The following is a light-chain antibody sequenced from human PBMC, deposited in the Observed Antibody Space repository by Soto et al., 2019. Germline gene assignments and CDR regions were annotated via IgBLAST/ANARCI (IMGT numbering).Light chain of an antibody. CDR2: AVT. CDR3: WTYTASDLWL. V-gene: IGLV2-11*01. Sequence: QSVLTQPRSVSGSPGQSVTISCTGTNNDICGVPYVSWYQQVPGKAPKLMLSAVTQRPSGVPDRFSGAKSGTTASLTISGLEDDVEADYFCWTYTASDLWLFGGGTK. CDR1: NNDICGVPY. J-gene: IGLJ3*02.